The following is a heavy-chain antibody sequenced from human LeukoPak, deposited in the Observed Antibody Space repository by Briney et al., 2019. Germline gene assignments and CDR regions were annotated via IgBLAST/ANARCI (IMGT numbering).Heavy chain of an antibody. CDR2: IFYSGGT. D-gene: IGHD3-16*01. V-gene: IGHV4-59*01. CDR1: GGSINTYS. Sequence: SETLSLTCTVSGGSINTYSWSWIRQPPEKGLEWIGYIFYSGGTHYNPSLKRRVTISVDTSKNQFSLKLRSATAADTAVYYCARGAFASGGTFDIWGQGTMVTVSS. CDR3: ARGAFASGGTFDI. J-gene: IGHJ3*02.